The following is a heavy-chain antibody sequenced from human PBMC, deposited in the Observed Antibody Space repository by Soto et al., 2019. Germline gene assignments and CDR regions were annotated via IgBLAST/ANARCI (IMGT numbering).Heavy chain of an antibody. CDR1: GYTFTGYY. CDR2: INPNSGGT. Sequence: QVQLVQSGAEVKKPGASVKVSCKASGYTFTGYYMHWVRQAPGQGLEWMGWINPNSGGTNYAQKFQGWVTMTRDTSVSPAYRGLSRLRSDDTAVFYCPVVDSPISHFAYWGQGTLVTVSP. J-gene: IGHJ4*02. CDR3: PVVDSPISHFAY. D-gene: IGHD3-3*01. V-gene: IGHV1-2*04.